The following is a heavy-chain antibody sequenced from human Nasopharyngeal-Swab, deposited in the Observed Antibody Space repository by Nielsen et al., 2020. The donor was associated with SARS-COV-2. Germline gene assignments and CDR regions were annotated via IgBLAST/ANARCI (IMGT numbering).Heavy chain of an antibody. D-gene: IGHD1-26*01. J-gene: IGHJ3*02. V-gene: IGHV3-7*01. CDR1: GFPFNIYW. CDR2: IKQDGSEK. CDR3: ARDPIPAGGSDGFDI. Sequence: GESLKISCAASGFPFNIYWMSWVRQAPGKGLEWVANIKQDGSEKYYVNSVKGRFTISRDNAKNSLYLQMNSLRAEDTAVYYCARDPIPAGGSDGFDIWGQGTMVTASS.